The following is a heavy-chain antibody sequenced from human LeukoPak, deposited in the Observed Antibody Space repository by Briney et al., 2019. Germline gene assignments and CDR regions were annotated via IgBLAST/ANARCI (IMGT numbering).Heavy chain of an antibody. D-gene: IGHD3-10*01. Sequence: SETLSLTCTISGGSVSDYYWSWIRQSPGKGLEWIGYIYHTGSTSYSPSLKSRVTISVDTSKNQFSLKLSSVTAADTAVYYCARQRRVRGAKEVYYYYYYYMDVWGKGTTVTISS. V-gene: IGHV4-59*08. CDR2: IYHTGST. CDR3: ARQRRVRGAKEVYYYYYYYMDV. CDR1: GGSVSDYY. J-gene: IGHJ6*03.